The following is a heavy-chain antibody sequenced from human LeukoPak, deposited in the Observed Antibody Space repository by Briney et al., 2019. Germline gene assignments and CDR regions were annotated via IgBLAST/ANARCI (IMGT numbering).Heavy chain of an antibody. CDR1: GGSISSSSYY. V-gene: IGHV4-39*01. CDR3: AREYSKNNWFDP. J-gene: IGHJ5*02. CDR2: IYYSGST. D-gene: IGHD4-11*01. Sequence: SETLSLTCTVSGGSISSSSYYWGWIRQPPGKGLEWIGSIYYSGSTYYNPSLKGRVTISVDTSKNQFSLKLSSVTAADTAVYYCAREYSKNNWFDPWGQGTLVTVSS.